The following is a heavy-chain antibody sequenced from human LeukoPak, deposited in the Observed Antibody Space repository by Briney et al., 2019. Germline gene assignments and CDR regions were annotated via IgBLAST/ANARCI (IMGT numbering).Heavy chain of an antibody. Sequence: SQTLSLTCTVSGGSISSGDYYWSWIRQPPGKGLEWIGYIYYGGSTYYNPSLKSRITISVDTSKNQFSLKLSSVTAADTAVYYCARDLPATAFDYWGQGTLVTVSS. CDR3: ARDLPATAFDY. CDR1: GGSISSGDYY. D-gene: IGHD2-2*01. V-gene: IGHV4-30-4*08. CDR2: IYYGGST. J-gene: IGHJ4*02.